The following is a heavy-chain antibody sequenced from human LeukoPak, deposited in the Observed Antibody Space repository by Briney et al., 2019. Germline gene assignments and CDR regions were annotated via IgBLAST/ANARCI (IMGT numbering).Heavy chain of an antibody. Sequence: ASVKVSCKASGYTFTSYGISWVRQAPGQGLEWMGWINPNSGGTNYAQKFQGRVTMTRDTSISTAYMELSRLRSDDTAVYYCARANMARGVGLFFDRNWFDPWGQGTLVTVSS. J-gene: IGHJ5*02. CDR3: ARANMARGVGLFFDRNWFDP. CDR1: GYTFTSYG. V-gene: IGHV1-2*02. D-gene: IGHD3-10*01. CDR2: INPNSGGT.